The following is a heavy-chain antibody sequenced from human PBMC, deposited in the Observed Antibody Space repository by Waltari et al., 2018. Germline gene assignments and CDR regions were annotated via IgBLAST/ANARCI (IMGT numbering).Heavy chain of an antibody. CDR2: ISETSRTT. V-gene: IGHV3-48*01. J-gene: IGHJ5*01. D-gene: IGHD3-9*01. Sequence: EERLVQSGGGLVQPGGSLRLSCEASCFSPTNSTINWVRQAPGKGLEWVAYISETSRTTFYADSVRGRFIISRNNAKNSLSLQMVSLRGEDTAVYYCAVARGNYDVLTGFPVDSWGQGTLVTVSS. CDR1: CFSPTNST. CDR3: AVARGNYDVLTGFPVDS.